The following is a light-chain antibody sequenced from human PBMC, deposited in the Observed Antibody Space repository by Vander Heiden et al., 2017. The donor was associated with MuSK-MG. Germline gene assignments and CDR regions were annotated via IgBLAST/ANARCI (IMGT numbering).Light chain of an antibody. V-gene: IGLV2-14*01. CDR1: SSDVGGYNY. CDR3: SSYTSSSTPVV. Sequence: QSALTQPASVSGSPGQSITISCTGTSSDVGGYNYVSWYQQHPGKAPKLMIYDVSNRPSGVSNRFSGSKSGNPASLTISGLQAEDEADYYCSSYTSSSTPVVFGGGTKLTVL. J-gene: IGLJ2*01. CDR2: DVS.